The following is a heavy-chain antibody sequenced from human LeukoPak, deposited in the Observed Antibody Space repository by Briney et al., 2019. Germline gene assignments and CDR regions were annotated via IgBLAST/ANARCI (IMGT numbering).Heavy chain of an antibody. Sequence: PSETLSLTCTVSGVSISSYYWSWIRQPPGKGLEWIAYINYSGATKYNPSLKSRVTISLDASKKQFSLRLSSVTAADTAIYYCARDVRFYDSSAYGYFDFWGQGSLVTVSA. CDR2: INYSGAT. V-gene: IGHV4-59*01. J-gene: IGHJ4*02. CDR1: GVSISSYY. D-gene: IGHD3-22*01. CDR3: ARDVRFYDSSAYGYFDF.